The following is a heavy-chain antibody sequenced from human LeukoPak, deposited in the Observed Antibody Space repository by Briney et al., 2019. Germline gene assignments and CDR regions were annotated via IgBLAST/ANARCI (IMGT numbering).Heavy chain of an antibody. V-gene: IGHV4-34*01. D-gene: IGHD5-12*01. CDR3: ARGLGRTKWLIDY. J-gene: IGHJ4*02. CDR1: GGSFSGYY. CDR2: INHYGST. Sequence: SETLSLTCAVYGGSFSGYYWSWIRQPPGKGLEWIGEINHYGSTNYNPSLKSRVTISVDTSKNQFSLKLSSVTAADTAVYYCARGLGRTKWLIDYWGQGTLVTVSS.